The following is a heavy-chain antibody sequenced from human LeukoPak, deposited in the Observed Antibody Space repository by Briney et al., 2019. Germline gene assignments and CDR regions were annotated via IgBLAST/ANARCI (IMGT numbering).Heavy chain of an antibody. CDR2: ISAYNGNT. Sequence: ASVKVSCKASGYTFTSYGISWVRQAPGQGLEWMGWISAYNGNTNYAQKLQGRVTMTTDTSTSTAYMELRSLRSDDTAVYYCARGRESDIVVVPAAIRWFDPWGQGTLVTVSS. D-gene: IGHD2-2*02. J-gene: IGHJ5*02. CDR1: GYTFTSYG. CDR3: ARGRESDIVVVPAAIRWFDP. V-gene: IGHV1-18*01.